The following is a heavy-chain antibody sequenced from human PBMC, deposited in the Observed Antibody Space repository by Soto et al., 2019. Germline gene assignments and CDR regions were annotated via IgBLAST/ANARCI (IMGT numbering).Heavy chain of an antibody. CDR1: GGSISSSSYY. V-gene: IGHV4-39*01. Sequence: SETLSLTCTVSGGSISSSSYYWGWIRQPPGKGMEWIGSIYYSGSTYYNPSLKSRVTISVDTSKKQFSLKLSSVTAAETAVYYCARSYGSGSYNCGQGTLVTVSA. CDR2: IYYSGST. D-gene: IGHD3-10*01. CDR3: ARSYGSGSYN. J-gene: IGHJ4*02.